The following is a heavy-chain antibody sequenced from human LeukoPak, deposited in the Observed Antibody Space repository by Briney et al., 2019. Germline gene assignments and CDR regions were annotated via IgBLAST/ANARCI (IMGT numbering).Heavy chain of an antibody. Sequence: GASVKVSCKASGYTFTGYYMHWVRQAPGQGLEWMGWINPNSGGTNYAQKLQGRVTMTTDTSTSTAYMELRSLRSDDTAVYYCARAMVRGVIWSGYWGQGTLVTVSS. J-gene: IGHJ4*02. CDR1: GYTFTGYY. D-gene: IGHD3-10*01. CDR3: ARAMVRGVIWSGY. V-gene: IGHV1-2*02. CDR2: INPNSGGT.